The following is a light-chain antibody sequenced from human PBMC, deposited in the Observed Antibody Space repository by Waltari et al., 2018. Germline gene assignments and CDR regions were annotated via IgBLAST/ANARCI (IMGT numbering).Light chain of an antibody. J-gene: IGKJ5*01. CDR2: WAS. CDR3: HHYYIPPLT. V-gene: IGKV4-1*01. Sequence: DIVMTQSPDSLAVSLGERATINCKSSQSLFSSSTSKTYIAWYQHKPGQPPKLLISWASIRASGVPDRFSGSGSGTDFTLTISSLQAEDVAVYYCHHYYIPPLTFGQGTRLEI. CDR1: QSLFSSSTSKTY.